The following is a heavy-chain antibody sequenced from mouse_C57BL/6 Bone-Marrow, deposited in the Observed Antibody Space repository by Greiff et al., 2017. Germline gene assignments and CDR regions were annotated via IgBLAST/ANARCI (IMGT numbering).Heavy chain of an antibody. J-gene: IGHJ2*01. CDR1: GYTFTSYT. D-gene: IGHD2-1*01. CDR2: INPSSGYT. V-gene: IGHV1-4*01. CDR3: ARSLYGNPFDD. Sequence: QVQLQQSGAELARPGASVKMSCKASGYTFTSYTMHWVKQRPGQGLEWIGYINPSSGYTKYNQKFKDKATLTADKSSSTAYMQLSSLTSEDSAVYYCARSLYGNPFDDWGQGTTLTVSS.